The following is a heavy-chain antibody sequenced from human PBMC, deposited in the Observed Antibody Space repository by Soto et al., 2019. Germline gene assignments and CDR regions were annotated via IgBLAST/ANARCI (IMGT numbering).Heavy chain of an antibody. Sequence: SETLSLTXTVSGGAVSSGTYYWSWIRQPPGKGLEWIGHIYFTGSTNYNPSLKSRVTLSLDTSRNQFSLKLSSVTAADTAVYYCTRGPPRVQWFDPWGLGTLVTVSS. CDR3: TRGPPRVQWFDP. V-gene: IGHV4-61*01. CDR1: GGAVSSGTYY. CDR2: IYFTGST. J-gene: IGHJ5*02.